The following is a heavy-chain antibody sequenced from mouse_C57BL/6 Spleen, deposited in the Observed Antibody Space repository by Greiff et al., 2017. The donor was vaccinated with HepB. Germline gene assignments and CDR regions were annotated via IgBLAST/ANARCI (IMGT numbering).Heavy chain of an antibody. CDR2: INPYNGGT. Sequence: EVKLMESGPVLVKPGASVKMSCKASGYTFTDYYMNWVKQSHGKSLEWIGVINPYNGGTSYNQKFKGKATLTVDKSSSTAYMELNSLTSEDSAVYYCAGGPPYAMDYWGQGTSVTVSS. V-gene: IGHV1-19*01. CDR3: AGGPPYAMDY. J-gene: IGHJ4*01. CDR1: GYTFTDYY.